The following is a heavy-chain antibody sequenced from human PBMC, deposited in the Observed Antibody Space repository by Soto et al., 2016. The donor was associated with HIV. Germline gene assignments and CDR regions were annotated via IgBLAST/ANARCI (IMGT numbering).Heavy chain of an antibody. CDR2: ISGSGGST. D-gene: IGHD6-13*01. J-gene: IGHJ4*02. CDR3: AKVLSSSWSISRLGWNY. CDR1: GFTFSSYA. Sequence: EVQLLESGGGLVQPGGSLRLSCAASGFTFSSYAMSWVRQAPGKGLEWVSAISGSGGSTYYADSVKGRFTISRDNSKNTLYLQMNSLRAEDTAVYYCAKVLSSSWSISRLGWNYWGQGTLVTVSS. V-gene: IGHV3-23*01.